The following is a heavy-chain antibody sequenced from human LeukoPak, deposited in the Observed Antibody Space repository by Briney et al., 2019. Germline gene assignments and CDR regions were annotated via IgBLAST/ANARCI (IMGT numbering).Heavy chain of an antibody. J-gene: IGHJ4*02. CDR2: ISGPGGTT. CDR1: GFTFSTYA. D-gene: IGHD3-16*01. Sequence: GGSLRLSCATSGFTFSTYAMSWVRQAPGKGLEWVSVISGPGGTTHYADSVKGRFIISRDNSKNTLYVQMNSLRAEDTAGYYCAKPFGAARCEYYFHRWGQGTLVTVSS. CDR3: AKPFGAARCEYYFHR. V-gene: IGHV3-23*01.